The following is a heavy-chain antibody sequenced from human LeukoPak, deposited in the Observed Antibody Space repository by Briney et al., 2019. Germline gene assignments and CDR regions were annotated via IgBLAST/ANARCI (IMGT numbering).Heavy chain of an antibody. CDR3: ARDHAGTGYGY. V-gene: IGHV1-18*01. J-gene: IGHJ4*02. Sequence: ASVKVSCKASGGTFSSYAISWVRQAPGQGLEWMGWMNPNSGNTNYAQKLQGRVTMTTDTSTSTAYMELRSLRSDDTAVYYCARDHAGTGYGYWGQGTLVTVSS. CDR2: MNPNSGNT. CDR1: GGTFSSYA. D-gene: IGHD2-15*01.